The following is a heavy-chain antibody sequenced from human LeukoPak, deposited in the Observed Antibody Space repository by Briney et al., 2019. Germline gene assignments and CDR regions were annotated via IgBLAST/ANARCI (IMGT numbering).Heavy chain of an antibody. CDR1: GFTFGSYW. CDR2: IKQDGSEK. V-gene: IGHV3-7*01. D-gene: IGHD3-10*01. Sequence: GGSLRLSCAASGFTFGSYWMSWVRQAPGRGLEWVANIKQDGSEKYYVDSVKGRLTISRDNAKNSLYLRMNSLRAEDTAVYYCARDNSLYGSGSYRHDYWGQGTLVTVSS. J-gene: IGHJ4*02. CDR3: ARDNSLYGSGSYRHDY.